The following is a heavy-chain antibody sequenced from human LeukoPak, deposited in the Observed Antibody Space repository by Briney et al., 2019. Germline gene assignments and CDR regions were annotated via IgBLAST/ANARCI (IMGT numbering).Heavy chain of an antibody. V-gene: IGHV4-39*01. CDR2: IYYSGST. Sequence: SETLSLTCTVSGGSISSSSYYWGWIRQPPGKGLEWIGSIYYSGSTYYNPSLKSRVTISVDTSKNQFSLKLSSVTAADTAVYYCAFMVRGAIDYWRQGTLVTVSS. D-gene: IGHD3-10*01. J-gene: IGHJ4*02. CDR3: AFMVRGAIDY. CDR1: GGSISSSSYY.